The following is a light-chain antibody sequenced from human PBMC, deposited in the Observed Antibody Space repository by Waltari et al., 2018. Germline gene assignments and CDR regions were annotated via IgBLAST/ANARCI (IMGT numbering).Light chain of an antibody. V-gene: IGLV3-21*04. Sequence: SYVLTQPPSVSVAPGKTARISCGGNSIGSKGVHWYQQKPGQAPAVVIYYDSDWPSGIPERFSASNSVSTATLTISRVEAGDEADYYCQGWDSSSDHVVFGGGTKLTVL. CDR1: SIGSKG. CDR3: QGWDSSSDHVV. J-gene: IGLJ2*01. CDR2: YDS.